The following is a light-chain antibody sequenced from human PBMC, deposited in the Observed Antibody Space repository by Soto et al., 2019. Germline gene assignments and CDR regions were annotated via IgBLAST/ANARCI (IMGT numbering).Light chain of an antibody. CDR3: QQYGSSGT. CDR2: GAS. Sequence: ILLTQSPGTVSLSPGERATLSCRASQSVGSNLAWYQQKPGQAPRLLIYGASTRATGIPARFSGSGSGTEFTLTISRLEPEDFAVYYCQQYGSSGTSGQGTKVDIK. CDR1: QSVGSN. J-gene: IGKJ1*01. V-gene: IGKV3-20*01.